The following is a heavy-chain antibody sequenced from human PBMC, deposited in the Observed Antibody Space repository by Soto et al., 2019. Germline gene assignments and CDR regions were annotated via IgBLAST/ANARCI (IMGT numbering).Heavy chain of an antibody. CDR3: ATSSYYDSSGYYFDY. Sequence: GASVKVSCKASGYTFTGYYLHWVRQAPGQGLEWMGWINPNSGGTNYAQTFQGRVTMTRDTSISTAYMELSRLRSVDTAVYYCATSSYYDSSGYYFDYWGQGTLVTVSS. CDR1: GYTFTGYY. J-gene: IGHJ4*02. D-gene: IGHD3-22*01. CDR2: INPNSGGT. V-gene: IGHV1-2*02.